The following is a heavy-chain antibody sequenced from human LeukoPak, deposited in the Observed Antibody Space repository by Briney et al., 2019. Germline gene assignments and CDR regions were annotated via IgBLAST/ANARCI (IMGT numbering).Heavy chain of an antibody. V-gene: IGHV3-30-3*01. Sequence: PGGSLRLSCAASGFTFSSYAMSWVRQAPGRGLRWVAVISYDGSNKYYADSVKGRFTISRDNSKNTLYLQMNSLRAEDTAVYYCASGYYYDSSGYYDYWGQGTLVTVSS. CDR2: ISYDGSNK. D-gene: IGHD3-22*01. CDR1: GFTFSSYA. CDR3: ASGYYYDSSGYYDY. J-gene: IGHJ4*02.